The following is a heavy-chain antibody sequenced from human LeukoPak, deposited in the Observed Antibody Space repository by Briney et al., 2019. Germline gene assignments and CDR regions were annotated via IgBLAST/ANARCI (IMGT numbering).Heavy chain of an antibody. Sequence: SETLSLTCNVSGGSISRYYWSWIRQPAGKGLEWIGRMYTSGNTNYNPSLKSRVTMSVDTSKNQFSLKLSSVTAADTAVYYCATRSIAARRDAFDIWGQGTMVTVSS. CDR3: ATRSIAARRDAFDI. CDR2: MYTSGNT. CDR1: GGSISRYY. V-gene: IGHV4-4*07. J-gene: IGHJ3*02. D-gene: IGHD6-6*01.